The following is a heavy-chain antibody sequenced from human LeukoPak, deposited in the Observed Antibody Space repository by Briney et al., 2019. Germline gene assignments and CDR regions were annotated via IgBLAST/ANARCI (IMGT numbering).Heavy chain of an antibody. J-gene: IGHJ4*02. CDR3: AKAAAGTEYYFEY. V-gene: IGHV3-48*03. CDR1: GFTFSSYE. D-gene: IGHD6-13*01. Sequence: GGSLRLSCAASGFTFSSYEMNWVRQAPGKGLEWASYISSSGSTIYYADSVKGQFTISRDNSKNTLYLQMDSLRAEDTAVYYCAKAAAGTEYYFEYWGQGTLVTVSS. CDR2: ISSSGSTI.